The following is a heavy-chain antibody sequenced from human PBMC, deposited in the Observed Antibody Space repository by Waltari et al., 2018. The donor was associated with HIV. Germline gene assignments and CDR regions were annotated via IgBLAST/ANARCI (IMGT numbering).Heavy chain of an antibody. J-gene: IGHJ6*02. Sequence: QVQLVQSGAEVKKPGASVKVSCKASGYTFTGYYMHWVRQAPGQGLDWMGRINPNSGGTNYAQKFQGRVTMTRDTSISTAYMGLSRLRSDDTAVYDCARGDYCSSTSCYINGMDVWGQGTTVTVSS. CDR2: INPNSGGT. D-gene: IGHD2-2*02. V-gene: IGHV1-2*06. CDR1: GYTFTGYY. CDR3: ARGDYCSSTSCYINGMDV.